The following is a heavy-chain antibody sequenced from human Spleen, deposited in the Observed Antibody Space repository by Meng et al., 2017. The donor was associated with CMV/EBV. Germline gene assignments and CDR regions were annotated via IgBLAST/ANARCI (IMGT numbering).Heavy chain of an antibody. V-gene: IGHV3-30*19. CDR3: ARGGGMATTYRGLDY. Sequence: GESLKISCAASGFTFSSYGMHWVRQAPGKGLEWVAVISYDGSNKYYADSVKGRFTISRDNSKNTLYLQMNSLRAEDTAVYYCARGGGMATTYRGLDYWGQGTLVTVSS. CDR1: GFTFSSYG. CDR2: ISYDGSNK. J-gene: IGHJ4*02. D-gene: IGHD5-24*01.